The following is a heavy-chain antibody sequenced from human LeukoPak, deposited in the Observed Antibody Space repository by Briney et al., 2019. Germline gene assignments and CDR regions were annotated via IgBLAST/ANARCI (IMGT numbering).Heavy chain of an antibody. J-gene: IGHJ4*02. D-gene: IGHD3-22*01. CDR3: ARTYYYDSSGYYYPRFDY. CDR2: IYYSGST. CDR1: GGSISSYY. V-gene: IGHV4-59*08. Sequence: SETLSLTCTVSGGSISSYYWSWIRQPPGKGLEWIGYIYYSGSTNYNPSLKSRVTISVDTSKNQFSLKLSSVTAADTAVYYCARTYYYDSSGYYYPRFDYWGQGTLVTVSS.